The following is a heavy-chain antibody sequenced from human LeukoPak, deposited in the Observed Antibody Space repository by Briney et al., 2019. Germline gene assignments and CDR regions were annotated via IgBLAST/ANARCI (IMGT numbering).Heavy chain of an antibody. CDR2: INSDGRST. D-gene: IGHD1-20*01. Sequence: GGSLRLSCAASGFTFSSYWMHWVRQAPGKGLVWVSRINSDGRSTSYADSVKGRFTISRDNAKNTLYLQMNSLIAEDTSVYYCARGRHRNNWNDAVDNWGQGTLVTVSS. J-gene: IGHJ4*02. CDR1: GFTFSSYW. V-gene: IGHV3-74*01. CDR3: ARGRHRNNWNDAVDN.